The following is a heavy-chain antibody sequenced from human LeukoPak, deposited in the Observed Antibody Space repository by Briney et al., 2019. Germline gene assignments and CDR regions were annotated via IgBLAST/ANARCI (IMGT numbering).Heavy chain of an antibody. CDR2: ISYDGSNK. J-gene: IGHJ4*02. Sequence: PGRSLRLSCAASGFTFSSYGMHWVRQAPGKGLEWVAVISYDGSNKYYADSVKGRFTISRDNGKNSLDLQMNSQRADDTAVYYCARDTLGEGEDANYAVYYFDYWGQGTVVTVSS. CDR1: GFTFSSYG. CDR3: ARDTLGEGEDANYAVYYFDY. D-gene: IGHD4/OR15-4a*01. V-gene: IGHV3-30*03.